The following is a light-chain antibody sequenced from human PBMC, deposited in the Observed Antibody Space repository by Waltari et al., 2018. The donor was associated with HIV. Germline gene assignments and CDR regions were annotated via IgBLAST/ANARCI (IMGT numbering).Light chain of an antibody. V-gene: IGLV3-21*04. CDR2: YDS. CDR1: NIGSKS. Sequence: SYVLAQPPSVSVAPGKTPRITCGGNNIGSKSVPWYQQKPGQAPVVVIYYDSDRPSGIPERFSGSNSGNTATLTISRVEAGDEADYYCQVWDSSSDAYVFGTGTKVTVL. CDR3: QVWDSSSDAYV. J-gene: IGLJ1*01.